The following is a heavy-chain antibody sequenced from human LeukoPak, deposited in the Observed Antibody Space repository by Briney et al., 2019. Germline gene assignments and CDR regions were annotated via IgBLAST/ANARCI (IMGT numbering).Heavy chain of an antibody. D-gene: IGHD5-18*01. Sequence: SETLSLTCSVSGYSITSGFYWGWVRQPPGQGLEWIGSMYHSGTIYSNPSLKSRFTMSVEKSKNQFSLELSSVTAADTAVYYCARLRYTAMVYFDYWGQGTLVTVSS. CDR2: MYHSGTI. CDR3: ARLRYTAMVYFDY. J-gene: IGHJ4*02. CDR1: GYSITSGFY. V-gene: IGHV4-38-2*01.